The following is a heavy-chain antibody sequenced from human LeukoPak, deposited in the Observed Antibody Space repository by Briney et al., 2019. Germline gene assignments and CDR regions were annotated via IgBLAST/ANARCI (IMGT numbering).Heavy chain of an antibody. CDR3: ARDPVGATDWFDP. CDR1: RSTFSSYV. CDR2: ISGSGHKS. J-gene: IGHJ5*02. D-gene: IGHD1-26*01. Sequence: PGGSLRLSCVASRSTFSSYVMGWVRQAPGKGLECVSAISGSGHKSYYADSVEGRFTVSRDNSRNTLFLQMNSLRAEDTAVYYCARDPVGATDWFDPWGQGTLVTVSS. V-gene: IGHV3-23*01.